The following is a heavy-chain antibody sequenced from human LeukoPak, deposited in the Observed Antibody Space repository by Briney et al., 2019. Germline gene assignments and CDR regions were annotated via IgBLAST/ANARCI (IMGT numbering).Heavy chain of an antibody. CDR2: IYPGDSDA. CDR3: ARPTRANNAAFDI. D-gene: IGHD2-8*01. V-gene: IGHV5-51*01. J-gene: IGHJ3*02. Sequence: GESLKISCKGSGYTFIRYWIGWVRQMPRKGLEWMGIIYPGDSDARYSPSFQGQVTISADKSINTAYLQWHSLKASDTAMYYCARPTRANNAAFDIWGQGTMVTVSS. CDR1: GYTFIRYW.